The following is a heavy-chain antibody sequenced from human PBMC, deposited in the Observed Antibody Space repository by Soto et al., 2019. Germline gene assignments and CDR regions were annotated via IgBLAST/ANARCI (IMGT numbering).Heavy chain of an antibody. J-gene: IGHJ4*02. Sequence: QLQLQESGPGLVKPSETLSLTCTVSGGSISSSSYYWGWIRQPPGKGLEWIGSIYYSGSTYYNPSLKSRVTISVDTSKNQFSLKLSSVTAADTAVYYCARHPDILVVDFDRWGQGTQVTVSS. D-gene: IGHD3-9*01. CDR2: IYYSGST. CDR3: ARHPDILVVDFDR. V-gene: IGHV4-39*01. CDR1: GGSISSSSYY.